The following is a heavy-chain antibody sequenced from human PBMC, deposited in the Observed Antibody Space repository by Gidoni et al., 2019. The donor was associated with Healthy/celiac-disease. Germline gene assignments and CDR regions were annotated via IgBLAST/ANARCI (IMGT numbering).Heavy chain of an antibody. V-gene: IGHV2-5*02. CDR1: GFSLSTSGVG. CDR3: AHLGDVWSGYLGWFDP. D-gene: IGHD3-3*01. J-gene: IGHJ5*02. CDR2: IYWDDDK. Sequence: QITLKESGPTLVKPTQTLTLTCTFSGFSLSTSGVGVGWIRQPPGKALEWLALIYWDDDKRYSPSLKSRLTITKDTSKNQVVLTMTNMDPVDTATYYCAHLGDVWSGYLGWFDPWGQGTLVTVSS.